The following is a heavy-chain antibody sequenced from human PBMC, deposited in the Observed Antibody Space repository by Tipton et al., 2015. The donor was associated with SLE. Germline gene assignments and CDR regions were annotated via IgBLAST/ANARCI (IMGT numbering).Heavy chain of an antibody. CDR1: GFAVNNNY. CDR2: LHSGGST. V-gene: IGHV3-53*05. Sequence: SLRLSCAASGFAVNNNYMTWVRQAPGKGLEWVSVLHSGGSTYYVDSVKGRFTISRDSSKNILYLQMNSLRADDTAVYYCVKGGSLRAFDIWGQGTMVTVSS. CDR3: VKGGSLRAFDI. D-gene: IGHD3-16*01. J-gene: IGHJ3*02.